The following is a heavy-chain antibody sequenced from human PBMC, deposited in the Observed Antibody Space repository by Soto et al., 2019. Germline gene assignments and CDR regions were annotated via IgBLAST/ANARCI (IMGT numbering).Heavy chain of an antibody. Sequence: GGSLRLSCAASGFTFSSYGMHWVRQAPGKGLEWVAVISYDGSNKYYADSVKGRFTISRDNSKNTLYLQMNSLRAEDTAVYYCAQDLGTYYYDYWGQGTLVTVSS. J-gene: IGHJ4*02. V-gene: IGHV3-30*18. CDR2: ISYDGSNK. D-gene: IGHD1-1*01. CDR3: AQDLGTYYYDY. CDR1: GFTFSSYG.